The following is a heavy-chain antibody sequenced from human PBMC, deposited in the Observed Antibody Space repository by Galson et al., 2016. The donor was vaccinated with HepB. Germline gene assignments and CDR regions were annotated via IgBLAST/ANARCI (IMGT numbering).Heavy chain of an antibody. J-gene: IGHJ4*02. D-gene: IGHD6-19*01. Sequence: SVKVSCKASGYTFTSYTIHWVRQAPGQGLEWMGWINAGTGNTKYSQNSQGRVTITRDTSASTAYLELSSLTSEDTAVYYCTTSVAVGYWGQGTLVTVSS. V-gene: IGHV1-3*01. CDR3: TTSVAVGY. CDR2: INAGTGNT. CDR1: GYTFTSYT.